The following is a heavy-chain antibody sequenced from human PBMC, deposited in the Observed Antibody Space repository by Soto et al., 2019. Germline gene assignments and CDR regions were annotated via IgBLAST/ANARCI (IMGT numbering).Heavy chain of an antibody. D-gene: IGHD3-16*02. Sequence: QVQLVESGGGVVQPGRSLRLSCAASGFTFSSYGMHWVRQAPGKGLEWVAVIWYDGNNKYYADSVKGRFTISRDNSKNTLYLQMNSLRAEDTAVYYCARDKGLRLGELSFHYGMDVWGQGTTVTVSS. V-gene: IGHV3-33*01. CDR2: IWYDGNNK. CDR1: GFTFSSYG. J-gene: IGHJ6*02. CDR3: ARDKGLRLGELSFHYGMDV.